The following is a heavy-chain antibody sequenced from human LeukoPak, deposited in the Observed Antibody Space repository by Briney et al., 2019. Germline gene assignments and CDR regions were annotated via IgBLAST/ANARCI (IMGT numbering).Heavy chain of an antibody. CDR2: IYYSGST. J-gene: IGHJ6*02. CDR3: ARVGATPRYYNYYGMDV. CDR1: GGSISSSSYY. Sequence: SETLSLTCTVSGGSISSSSYYWGWIRQPPGRGLEWIGSIYYSGSTYYNPSLKSRITISVDTSKNQFSLRLSSVTAADTAVYYCARVGATPRYYNYYGMDVWGQGTTVTVSS. V-gene: IGHV4-39*07. D-gene: IGHD1-26*01.